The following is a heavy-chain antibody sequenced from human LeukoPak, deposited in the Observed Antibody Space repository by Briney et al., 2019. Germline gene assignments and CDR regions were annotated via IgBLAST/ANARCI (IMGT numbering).Heavy chain of an antibody. D-gene: IGHD1-7*01. Sequence: PGGSLRLSCAASGFTFSRYIMNWVRQAPGKGLEWVSYISGSSGTIDYADSVKGRFTVSRDNAKNSLYLQVNSLRAEDTAVYYCTRGGDWNYNSYFGYWGQGTLVTVSS. CDR3: TRGGDWNYNSYFGY. CDR1: GFTFSRYI. V-gene: IGHV3-48*01. J-gene: IGHJ4*02. CDR2: ISGSSGTI.